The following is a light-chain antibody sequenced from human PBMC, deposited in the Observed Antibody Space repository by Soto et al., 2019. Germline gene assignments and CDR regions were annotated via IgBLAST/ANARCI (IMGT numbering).Light chain of an antibody. CDR2: GAS. J-gene: IGKJ4*01. CDR3: QQYNDWPPLT. V-gene: IGKV3-15*01. CDR1: QSITTN. Sequence: EKVLTQSPVTLSVSLGERATLSCRASQSITTNLAWYQQKPGQAPRLLIFGASNRATGIPARFSGSGSGTEFSLTISRLQSEDSAIYYCQQYNDWPPLTFGGGTNVEI.